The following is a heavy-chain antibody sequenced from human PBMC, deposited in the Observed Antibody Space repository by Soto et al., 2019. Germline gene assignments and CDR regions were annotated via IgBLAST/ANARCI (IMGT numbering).Heavy chain of an antibody. J-gene: IGHJ6*03. D-gene: IGHD3-16*02. CDR3: ARAGSYRLYYYYYYMDV. Sequence: GGSLRLSCAASGFTFSSYWMSWVRQAPGKGLEWVANIKQDGSEKYYVDSVKGRFTISRDNAKNSLYLQMNSLRAEDTAVYYCARAGSYRLYYYYYYMDVWGKGTTVTVSS. CDR1: GFTFSSYW. V-gene: IGHV3-7*04. CDR2: IKQDGSEK.